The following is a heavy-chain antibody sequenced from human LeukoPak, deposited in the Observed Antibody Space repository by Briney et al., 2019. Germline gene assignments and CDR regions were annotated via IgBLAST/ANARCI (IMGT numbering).Heavy chain of an antibody. J-gene: IGHJ4*02. D-gene: IGHD4-23*01. CDR2: IIPIFGTA. CDR1: GGTFSSYA. V-gene: IGHV1-69*13. Sequence: GASVKVSCTASGGTFSSYAINWVRQAPGQGLEWMGGIIPIFGTANYAQKFQGRVTITADESTSTAYMELSSLRSEDTAVYYCARGSYGGRGDYFDYWGQGTLVTISS. CDR3: ARGSYGGRGDYFDY.